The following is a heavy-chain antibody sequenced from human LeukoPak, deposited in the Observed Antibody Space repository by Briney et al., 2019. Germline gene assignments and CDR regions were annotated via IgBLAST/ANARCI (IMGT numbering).Heavy chain of an antibody. Sequence: SETLSLTCTVSGGSISSSSYYWGWICQPPGKGLEGIGSIYYSGSTYYNPSLKSRVTISVDTSKNQFSLKLSSVTAADTAVYYCASYDSSGSYPFDYWGQGTLVTVSS. CDR2: IYYSGST. J-gene: IGHJ4*02. D-gene: IGHD3-22*01. V-gene: IGHV4-39*07. CDR3: ASYDSSGSYPFDY. CDR1: GGSISSSSYY.